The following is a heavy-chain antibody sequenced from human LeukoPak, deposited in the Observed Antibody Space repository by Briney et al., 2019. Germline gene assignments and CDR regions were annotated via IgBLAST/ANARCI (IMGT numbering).Heavy chain of an antibody. J-gene: IGHJ4*02. Sequence: GESLKISCQGSGYNFPIYWIGWVRQMPGQGLEWMGIIYPDDSNTIYGPSFQGQVTISADKSINAAYLQWGSLKASDTAMYYCARRADSSAYYTYWGQGTLVTVFS. CDR2: IYPDDSNT. D-gene: IGHD3-22*01. CDR1: GYNFPIYW. V-gene: IGHV5-51*01. CDR3: ARRADSSAYYTY.